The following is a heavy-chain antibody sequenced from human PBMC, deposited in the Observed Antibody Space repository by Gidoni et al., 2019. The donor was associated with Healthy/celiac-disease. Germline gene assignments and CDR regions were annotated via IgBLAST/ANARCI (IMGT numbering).Heavy chain of an antibody. CDR1: GGSISRSSSY. CDR3: ARHVPGGYKSGCDY. V-gene: IGHV4-39*01. CDR2: IYYSGST. D-gene: IGHD5-12*01. J-gene: IGHJ4*02. Sequence: QLQLQESGPGLVKPSETLSLTCPVSGGSISRSSSYWGWIRQPPGKGLGWIGSIYYSGSTYYNPSLKSRVTISVDTSKNQFSLKLSSVTAADTAVYYCARHVPGGYKSGCDYWGQGTLVTVSS.